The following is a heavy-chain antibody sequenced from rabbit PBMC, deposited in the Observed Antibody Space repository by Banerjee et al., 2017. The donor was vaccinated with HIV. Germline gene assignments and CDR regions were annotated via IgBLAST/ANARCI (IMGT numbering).Heavy chain of an antibody. V-gene: IGHV1S40*01. Sequence: QQLEESGGDLVKPGASLTLTCTASGFSFSNNYYMCWVRQAPGKGLEWIACIYGGSSGATYYASWAKGRFTISKTSSATVTLQMTSLTDADTATYFCARDTHYAGSGFYTGYYFDLWGPGTLVTVS. CDR3: ARDTHYAGSGFYTGYYFDL. J-gene: IGHJ4*01. CDR2: IYGGSSGAT. D-gene: IGHD8-1*01. CDR1: GFSFSNNYY.